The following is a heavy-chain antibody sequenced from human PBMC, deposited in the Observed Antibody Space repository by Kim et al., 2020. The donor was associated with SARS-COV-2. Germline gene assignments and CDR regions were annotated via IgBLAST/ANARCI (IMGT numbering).Heavy chain of an antibody. D-gene: IGHD3-10*01. CDR3: ARGAGGRRVYYGSGNQQAFDI. Sequence: SETLSLTCAVYGGSFSGYYWSWIRQPPGKGLEWIGEINHSGSTNYNPSLKSRVTISVDTSKNQFSLKLSSVTAADTAVYYCARGAGGRRVYYGSGNQQAFDIWGQGTMVTVSS. CDR2: INHSGST. CDR1: GGSFSGYY. V-gene: IGHV4-34*01. J-gene: IGHJ3*02.